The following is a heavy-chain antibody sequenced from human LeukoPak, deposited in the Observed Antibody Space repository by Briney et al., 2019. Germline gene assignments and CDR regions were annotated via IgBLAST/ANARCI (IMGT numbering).Heavy chain of an antibody. V-gene: IGHV3-23*01. CDR3: AKERDYGPADY. CDR1: GFIFNKHA. Sequence: GGSLRLSCAASGFIFNKHAMSWVRQAPGEGLEWVSGLSGSGGSTDYADSVKGRFTVSRDNSKNTLFLQMNSLRAEDTAIYYCAKERDYGPADYWGQGTLVTVSS. J-gene: IGHJ4*02. CDR2: LSGSGGST. D-gene: IGHD4/OR15-4a*01.